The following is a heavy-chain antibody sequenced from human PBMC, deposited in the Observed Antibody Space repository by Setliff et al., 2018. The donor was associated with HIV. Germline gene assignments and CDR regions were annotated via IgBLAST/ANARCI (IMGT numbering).Heavy chain of an antibody. J-gene: IGHJ3*02. CDR2: IFYTGSA. Sequence: SETPSLTCTVSGGSISNGYYYWVWIRQPPGKGLEWIGGIFYTGSAHYNPSLKSRVTISVDTSRNQFSMKLSSVTAADTTMYYCARWVTTPTKGAFDIWGQGTVVTVS. CDR1: GGSISNGYYY. CDR3: ARWVTTPTKGAFDI. V-gene: IGHV4-39*01. D-gene: IGHD3-22*01.